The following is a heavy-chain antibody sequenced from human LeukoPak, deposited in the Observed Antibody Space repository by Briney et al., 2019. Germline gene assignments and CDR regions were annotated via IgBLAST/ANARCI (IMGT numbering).Heavy chain of an antibody. CDR1: GFTFSSYW. Sequence: GGSLRLSCAASGFTFSSYWMSWVRQAPGKGLEWVASIKQDGSEKYYVDSVKGRFTVSRDNAKNSLYLQMNSLRAEDTAVYYCATITGYSSGWYPGFFDYWGQGTLVTVSS. J-gene: IGHJ4*02. V-gene: IGHV3-7*01. D-gene: IGHD6-19*01. CDR3: ATITGYSSGWYPGFFDY. CDR2: IKQDGSEK.